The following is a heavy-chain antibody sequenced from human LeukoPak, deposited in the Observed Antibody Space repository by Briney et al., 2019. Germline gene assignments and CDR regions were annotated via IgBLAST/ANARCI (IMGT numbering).Heavy chain of an antibody. V-gene: IGHV4-59*01. Sequence: SETLSLTCTVSGGSISSYYWSWIRQPPGKGLEWIGYIYYSGSTNYNPSLKSRVTISVDTSKNQFSLKLSSVTAADTAVYYCARDFRFLEWPGGYGMDVWGQGTTVTVS. CDR3: ARDFRFLEWPGGYGMDV. CDR2: IYYSGST. CDR1: GGSISSYY. D-gene: IGHD3-3*01. J-gene: IGHJ6*02.